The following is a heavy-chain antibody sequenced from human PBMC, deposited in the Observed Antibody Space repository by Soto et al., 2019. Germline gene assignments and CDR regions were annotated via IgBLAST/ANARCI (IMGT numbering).Heavy chain of an antibody. CDR3: AKTTGYHPLHWFDH. D-gene: IGHD3-9*01. J-gene: IGHJ5*02. V-gene: IGHV3-23*01. CDR1: GFSLSSYA. Sequence: XGSLRLSCVGAGFSLSSYAMSWVRQAPGKGLQWVSTISGSGGSSYSQYYADSVKGRFTVSRDKSKNTLYLQITSLRVEDTAVYYCAKTTGYHPLHWFDHWGQGTLVTVSS. CDR2: ISGSGGSSYSQ.